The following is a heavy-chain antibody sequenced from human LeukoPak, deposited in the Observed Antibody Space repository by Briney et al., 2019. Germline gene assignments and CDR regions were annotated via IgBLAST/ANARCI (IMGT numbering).Heavy chain of an antibody. D-gene: IGHD6-13*01. CDR3: ARSTIAAAGTVYYYMDV. Sequence: ASVKVSCKASGYTFTSYGISWVRQAPGQGLEWMGWISAYNGNTNYAQKLQGRVTMTTDTSTSTAYMELRSLRSEDTAVYYCARSTIAAAGTVYYYMDVWGKGTTVTASS. V-gene: IGHV1-18*01. CDR1: GYTFTSYG. CDR2: ISAYNGNT. J-gene: IGHJ6*03.